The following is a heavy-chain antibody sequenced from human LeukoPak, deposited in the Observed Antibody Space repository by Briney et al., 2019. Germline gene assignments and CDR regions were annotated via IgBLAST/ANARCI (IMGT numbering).Heavy chain of an antibody. CDR2: ISAYNGNT. J-gene: IGHJ4*02. Sequence: ASVKVSCKASGYTFTSYGISWVRQAPGQGLEWMGWISAYNGNTNYAQKLQGRVTMTTDTSTSTAYMELRSLRSDDTAVYYCARSGLADIAARPYYFDYWGQGTLVTVSS. V-gene: IGHV1-18*01. CDR1: GYTFTSYG. CDR3: ARSGLADIAARPYYFDY. D-gene: IGHD6-6*01.